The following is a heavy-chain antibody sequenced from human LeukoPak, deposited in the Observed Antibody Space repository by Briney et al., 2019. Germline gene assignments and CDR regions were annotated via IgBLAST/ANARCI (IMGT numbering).Heavy chain of an antibody. D-gene: IGHD3-10*01. Sequence: SETLSLTCAVYGGSFSGYYWTWIRQPPGKGLEWIGEINRSGSTNYNPSLKSQVTMSIAPSKKQFSLKLTSVTAADTAVYYCAGSGSYPFPLDVWGKGTTVTVSS. CDR1: GGSFSGYY. V-gene: IGHV4-34*01. CDR2: INRSGST. J-gene: IGHJ6*04. CDR3: AGSGSYPFPLDV.